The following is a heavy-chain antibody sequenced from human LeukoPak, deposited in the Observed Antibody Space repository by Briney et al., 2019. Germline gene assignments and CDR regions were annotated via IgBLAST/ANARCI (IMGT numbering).Heavy chain of an antibody. J-gene: IGHJ5*02. Sequence: SETLSLTCTVSGGSISSGSYYWSWIRQPAGKGLEWIGRIYTTGRTNYNPSLKSRVTISVDTSKNQFSLKLSSVTAADTAAYYCARGAVVVPNWFDPWGQGTLVTVSS. V-gene: IGHV4-61*02. D-gene: IGHD2-2*01. CDR3: ARGAVVVPNWFDP. CDR2: IYTTGRT. CDR1: GGSISSGSYY.